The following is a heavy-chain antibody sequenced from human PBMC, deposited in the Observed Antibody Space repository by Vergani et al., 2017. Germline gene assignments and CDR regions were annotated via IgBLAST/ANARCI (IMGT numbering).Heavy chain of an antibody. CDR3: ARDIGEQQLGGNY. CDR1: GFTFSSYA. V-gene: IGHV3-33*08. D-gene: IGHD6-13*01. Sequence: VQLLESGGGLVQPGGSPRLSCAASGFTFSSYAMSWVRQAPGKGLEWVAVIWYDGSNKYYADSVKGRFTISRDNSKNTLYLQMNSLRAEDTAVYYCARDIGEQQLGGNYWGQGTLVTVSS. J-gene: IGHJ4*02. CDR2: IWYDGSNK.